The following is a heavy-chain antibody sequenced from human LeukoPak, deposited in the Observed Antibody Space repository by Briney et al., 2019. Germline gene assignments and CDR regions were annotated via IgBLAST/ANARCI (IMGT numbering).Heavy chain of an antibody. V-gene: IGHV3-30*18. Sequence: GRSLRLSCAASGFTFSTYGMHWVRQAPGKGLEWVAVISYDGSNKYYADSVKGRFTISRDNSKNTLYLQMNSLRAEDTAVCYCAKGQIAVAAPDAFDIWGQGTMVTVSS. CDR2: ISYDGSNK. D-gene: IGHD6-19*01. J-gene: IGHJ3*02. CDR1: GFTFSTYG. CDR3: AKGQIAVAAPDAFDI.